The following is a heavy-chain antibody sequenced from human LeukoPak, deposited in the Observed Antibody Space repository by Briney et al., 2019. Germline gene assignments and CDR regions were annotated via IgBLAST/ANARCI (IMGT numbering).Heavy chain of an antibody. V-gene: IGHV1-24*01. Sequence: ASVKVSCKVSGYTLTELSMHWVRQAPGKGLEWMGGFDPEDGETIYAQKFQGRVTMTEDTSTDTAYMELSSLRSEDTAVYYCATLLTGYRLGAFDIWGQGTMVTVSS. CDR2: FDPEDGET. CDR1: GYTLTELS. D-gene: IGHD3-9*01. J-gene: IGHJ3*02. CDR3: ATLLTGYRLGAFDI.